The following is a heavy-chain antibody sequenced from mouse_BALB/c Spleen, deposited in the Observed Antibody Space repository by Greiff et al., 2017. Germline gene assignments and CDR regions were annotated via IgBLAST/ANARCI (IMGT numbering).Heavy chain of an antibody. CDR1: GYSITSDYA. V-gene: IGHV3-2*02. J-gene: IGHJ2*01. CDR2: ISYSGST. CDR3: ARSLYDCHYFDY. D-gene: IGHD2-3*01. Sequence: VQLQQSGPGLVKPSQSLSLTCTVTGYSITSDYAWNWIRQFPGNKLEWMGYISYSGSTSYNPSLKSRISITRDTSKNQFFLQLNSVTTEDTATYYCARSLYDCHYFDYWGQGTTLTVSS.